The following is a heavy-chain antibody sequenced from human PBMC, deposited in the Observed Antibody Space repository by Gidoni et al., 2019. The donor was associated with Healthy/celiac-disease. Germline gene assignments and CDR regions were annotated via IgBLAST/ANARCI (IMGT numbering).Heavy chain of an antibody. CDR3: ATSNAYSYGSSYFDY. Sequence: QVQLQESGPGLVKPSQTLSLTGTVSGGPISTGSYYWSWIRQPAGKGLEWIGRIYTSGSTNYTPSLKSRVTISVDTSKNQFSLKLSSVTAADTAVYYCATSNAYSYGSSYFDYWGQGTLVTVSS. V-gene: IGHV4-61*02. CDR2: IYTSGST. D-gene: IGHD5-18*01. J-gene: IGHJ4*02. CDR1: GGPISTGSYY.